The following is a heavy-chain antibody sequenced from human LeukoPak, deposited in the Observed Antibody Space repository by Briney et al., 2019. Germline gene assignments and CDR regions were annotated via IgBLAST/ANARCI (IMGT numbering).Heavy chain of an antibody. V-gene: IGHV3-66*04. CDR1: GFPVSSTY. D-gene: IGHD6-19*01. CDR2: IYSGGAT. CDR3: ARLAVAYFDS. J-gene: IGHJ4*02. Sequence: GGSLRLSCAASGFPVSSTYMGWVRQAPGKGLEWVSVIYSGGATYYPDSVKGRFTISRDNSKNTLYLQMNSLRVDDTAVYYCARLAVAYFDSWGQGTLVTVSS.